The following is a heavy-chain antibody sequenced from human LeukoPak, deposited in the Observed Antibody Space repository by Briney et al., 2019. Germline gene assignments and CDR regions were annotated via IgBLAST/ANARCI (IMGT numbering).Heavy chain of an antibody. J-gene: IGHJ4*02. CDR2: IYYSGST. CDR3: ARTRTGYAYYFDY. Sequence: SETLSLTCTVSGGSISSSSYYWGWIRQPPGKGLEWIGSIYYSGSTYYNPSLKSRVSISLDTSQNQFSLKVRSVTVADTAIYYCARTRTGYAYYFDYWGLGDLVTVSS. V-gene: IGHV4-39*07. CDR1: GGSISSSSYY. D-gene: IGHD3/OR15-3a*01.